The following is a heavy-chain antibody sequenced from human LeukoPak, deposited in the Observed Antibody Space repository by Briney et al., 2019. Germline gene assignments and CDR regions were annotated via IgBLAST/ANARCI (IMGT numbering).Heavy chain of an antibody. CDR1: GFTFSSYG. V-gene: IGHV3-30*18. CDR3: AKTRGIFGVVSPLFDY. Sequence: PGGSLRLSCAASGFTFSSYGMHWVRQAPGQGLERVAVISYDGSNKYYAESVKGRFTISRDNSKNTLYLQMNSLRAEDTAVYYCAKTRGIFGVVSPLFDYWGQGTLVTVSS. CDR2: ISYDGSNK. D-gene: IGHD3-3*01. J-gene: IGHJ4*02.